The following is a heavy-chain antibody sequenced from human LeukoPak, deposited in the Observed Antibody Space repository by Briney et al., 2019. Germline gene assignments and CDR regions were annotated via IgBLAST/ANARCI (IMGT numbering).Heavy chain of an antibody. Sequence: GGSLRLSCAASGFTFSSYGMHWVRQAPGKGLEWVAFIRYDGSNKYYADSVKGRFTISRDNSKNTLYLQMNSLRAEDTAVYYCAKDSGRGYSSSWHIDYWGQGTLVTVSS. CDR1: GFTFSSYG. V-gene: IGHV3-30*02. CDR2: IRYDGSNK. CDR3: AKDSGRGYSSSWHIDY. D-gene: IGHD6-13*01. J-gene: IGHJ4*02.